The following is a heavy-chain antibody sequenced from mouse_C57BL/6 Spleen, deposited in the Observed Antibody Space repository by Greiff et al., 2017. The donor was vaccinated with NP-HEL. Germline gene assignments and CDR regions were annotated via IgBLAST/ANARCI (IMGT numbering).Heavy chain of an antibody. CDR1: GYTFTDYY. J-gene: IGHJ3*01. CDR2: IYPGSGNT. CDR3: ARPLYDDYDETWFAY. Sequence: VQLQQSGAELVRPGASVKLSCKASGYTFTDYYINWVKQRPGQGLEWIARIYPGSGNTYYNEKFKGKATLTAEKSSSTAYMQLSSLTSEDSAVYFCARPLYDDYDETWFAYWGQGTLVTVSA. V-gene: IGHV1-76*01. D-gene: IGHD2-4*01.